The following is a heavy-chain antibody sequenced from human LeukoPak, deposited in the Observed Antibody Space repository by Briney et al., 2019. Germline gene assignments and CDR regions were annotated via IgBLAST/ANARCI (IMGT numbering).Heavy chain of an antibody. CDR1: GGSISSYS. D-gene: IGHD2-2*01. Sequence: PSETLSLTCTVSGGSISSYSWSWIRQPPGKGLEWIGYIYHSGSTYYNPSLKSRVTISVDRSKNQFSLKLSSVTAADTAVYYCAREYYALDLWGRGTLVTVSS. CDR2: IYHSGST. CDR3: AREYYALDL. J-gene: IGHJ2*01. V-gene: IGHV4-30-2*01.